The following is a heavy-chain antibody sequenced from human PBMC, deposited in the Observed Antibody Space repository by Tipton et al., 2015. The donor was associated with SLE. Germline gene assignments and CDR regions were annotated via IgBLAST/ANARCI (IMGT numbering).Heavy chain of an antibody. CDR1: GYTFTSYA. CDR3: ARDHPVTVTTGAFDI. J-gene: IGHJ3*02. CDR2: INAGNGNT. Sequence: QSGPEVKKPGASVKVSCKASGYTFTSYAMHWVRQAPGQRLEWMGWINAGNGNTKYSQKFQGRVTITRDTSASTAYMELSSLRSDDTAVYYCARDHPVTVTTGAFDIWGQGTMVTVSS. D-gene: IGHD4-17*01. V-gene: IGHV1-3*01.